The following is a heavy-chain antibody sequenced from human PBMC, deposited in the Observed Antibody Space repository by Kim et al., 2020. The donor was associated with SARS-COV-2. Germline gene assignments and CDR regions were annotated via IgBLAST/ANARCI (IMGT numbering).Heavy chain of an antibody. D-gene: IGHD3-16*02. J-gene: IGHJ3*02. CDR2: ITKSSTTI. V-gene: IGHV3-48*02. CDR3: ARDRYEGAFDI. Sequence: GGSLRLSCATSGFTFSAYDMNWVRRAPGKGLEWLSFITKSSTTIYYANSVKGRFTISRDNAKNSLYLQMNSLRDEDTALYYCARDRYEGAFDIWAQGTMV. CDR1: GFTFSAYD.